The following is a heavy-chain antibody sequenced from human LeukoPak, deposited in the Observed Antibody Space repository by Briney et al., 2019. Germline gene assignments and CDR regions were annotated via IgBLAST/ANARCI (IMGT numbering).Heavy chain of an antibody. V-gene: IGHV3-48*03. CDR2: ISSSGSTI. D-gene: IGHD6-13*01. Sequence: GGSLRLSCAASGFTFSSYEMNWVRQAPGKGLEWVSYISSSGSTIYYADSVKDRFTISRDNAKNSLYLQMNSLRAEDTAVYYCARAYSSSWYLLDWGQGTLVTVSS. CDR1: GFTFSSYE. CDR3: ARAYSSSWYLLD. J-gene: IGHJ1*01.